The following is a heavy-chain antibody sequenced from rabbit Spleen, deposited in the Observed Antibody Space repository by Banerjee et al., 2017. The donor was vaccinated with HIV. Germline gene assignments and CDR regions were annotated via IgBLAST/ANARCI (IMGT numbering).Heavy chain of an antibody. D-gene: IGHD8-1*01. J-gene: IGHJ6*01. CDR2: IASSSSGFT. CDR3: ARDSGSSFSSYGMDL. CDR1: GFPFSSSDY. Sequence: QEQLEESGGGLVKPEGSLTLTCKASGFPFSSSDYMCWVRQAPGKGLEWISCIASSSSGFTYSATWAKGRFTISKTSSTTVTLQMTSLTVADTATYFCARDSGSSFSSYGMDLWGPGTLVTVS. V-gene: IGHV1S45*01.